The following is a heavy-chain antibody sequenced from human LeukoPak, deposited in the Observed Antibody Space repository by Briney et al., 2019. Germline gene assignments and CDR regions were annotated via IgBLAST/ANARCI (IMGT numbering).Heavy chain of an antibody. V-gene: IGHV3-21*01. J-gene: IGHJ4*02. CDR2: ISSSSSYI. Sequence: AGGSLRLSCTAAGFTFNNYAMSWVRQAPGKGPEWVSSISSSSSYIYYADSVKGRFTISRDNAKNSLYLQMNSLRAEDTAVYYCARGWQPLYGYWGQGTLVTVSS. CDR1: GFTFNNYA. CDR3: ARGWQPLYGY. D-gene: IGHD2-15*01.